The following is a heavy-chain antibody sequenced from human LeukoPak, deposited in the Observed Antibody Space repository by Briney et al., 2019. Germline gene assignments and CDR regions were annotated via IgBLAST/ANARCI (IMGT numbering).Heavy chain of an antibody. CDR2: IYYSGST. D-gene: IGHD3-3*01. CDR1: GGSISSYY. CDR3: ARGRVVTTGYYFDY. V-gene: IGHV4-59*01. Sequence: SETLSLTCTVSGGSISSYYWSWIRQPPGKGLEWIGYIYYSGSTNYNPSLKSRVTISVDTSKNQFSLKLSSVTAADTAVYYCARGRVVTTGYYFDYWGRGTLVTVSS. J-gene: IGHJ4*02.